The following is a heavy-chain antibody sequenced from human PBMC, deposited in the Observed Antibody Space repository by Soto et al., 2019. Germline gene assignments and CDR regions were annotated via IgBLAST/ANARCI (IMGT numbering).Heavy chain of an antibody. D-gene: IGHD2-2*01. CDR1: GFTFSSYA. Sequence: EVQLLESGGDLVQPGGSLRLSCVASGFTFSSYAMSWVRQAPGKGLEWVSVVSGSGGTTYYADSVKGRFTISRGNSKNTLYLQSNSLRAEDTAVYYFAKSGQAPAVEVRFDYWGQGTLVTGSS. CDR3: AKSGQAPAVEVRFDY. V-gene: IGHV3-23*01. J-gene: IGHJ4*02. CDR2: VSGSGGTT.